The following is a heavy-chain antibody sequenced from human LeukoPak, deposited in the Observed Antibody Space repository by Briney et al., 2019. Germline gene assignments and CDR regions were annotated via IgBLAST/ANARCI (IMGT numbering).Heavy chain of an antibody. CDR2: IWYDGSNK. V-gene: IGHV3-33*01. CDR3: ATYDSGTLFDY. D-gene: IGHD3-10*01. J-gene: IGHJ4*02. Sequence: TGGSLRLSCAASGFTFSNSGMHWVRQAPGKGLEWVAIIWYDGSNKYYADSVKGRFTISRDNSKNTLYLQMNSLRAEDTAVYYCATYDSGTLFDYWGQGTLVTVSS. CDR1: GFTFSNSG.